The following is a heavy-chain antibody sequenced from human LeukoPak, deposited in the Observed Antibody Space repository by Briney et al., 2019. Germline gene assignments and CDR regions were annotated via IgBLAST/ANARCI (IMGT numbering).Heavy chain of an antibody. J-gene: IGHJ3*02. CDR2: ISPSGDTT. D-gene: IGHD4/OR15-4a*01. V-gene: IGHV1-46*01. Sequence: ASVKVSCKASGYTFTSYSMHWVRRAPGQGLEWMGTISPSGDTTNYAQSFRGKVTMTRDTSTSTLYMELTSLTSDDTAVYYCARGKPIRARDDFDIWGQGTMVTVSS. CDR3: ARGKPIRARDDFDI. CDR1: GYTFTSYS.